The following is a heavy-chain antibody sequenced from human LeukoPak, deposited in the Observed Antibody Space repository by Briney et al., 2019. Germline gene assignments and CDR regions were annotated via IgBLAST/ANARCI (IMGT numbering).Heavy chain of an antibody. D-gene: IGHD2-15*01. Sequence: GGSLRLSCAASGFTFDNYAMSWVRQTPGKGLEWVSAIGGSGDDTSYADSVKGRFTVSRDNSKSTLYLQMNSLRAEDTAVYYCATLRCSGGSCNSNQDFWGQGSLVTVSS. J-gene: IGHJ4*02. V-gene: IGHV3-23*01. CDR3: ATLRCSGGSCNSNQDF. CDR2: IGGSGDDT. CDR1: GFTFDNYA.